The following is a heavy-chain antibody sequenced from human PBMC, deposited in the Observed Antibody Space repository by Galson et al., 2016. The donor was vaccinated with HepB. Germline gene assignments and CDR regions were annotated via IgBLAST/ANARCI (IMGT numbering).Heavy chain of an antibody. Sequence: SLRLSCAASGFTFSRYGMSWVRQTPEKGLEWVSGIGGSGESTFYTDSVKGRFTISRDNTKDSLYLQMNGLTDEDTAIYYCARDAASLNSPRFDYWGQGTLVTVSS. V-gene: IGHV3-23*01. CDR2: IGGSGEST. CDR3: ARDAASLNSPRFDY. D-gene: IGHD4-23*01. J-gene: IGHJ4*02. CDR1: GFTFSRYG.